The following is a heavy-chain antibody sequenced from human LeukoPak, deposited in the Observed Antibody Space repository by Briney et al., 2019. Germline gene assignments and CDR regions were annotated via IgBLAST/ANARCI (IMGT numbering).Heavy chain of an antibody. CDR3: ARATLFYYYNSSGQRSFDAFDI. CDR2: IIPGSGGT. CDR1: GYSFTGYY. Sequence: ASVKVPCKASGYSFTGYYIHWVRQAPGQGLEWMGWIIPGSGGTDYEQRFQGRVTMTRDTSISTAYMELSSLRSDDTAVYYCARATLFYYYNSSGQRSFDAFDIWGQGTMVTVSS. D-gene: IGHD3-22*01. V-gene: IGHV1-2*02. J-gene: IGHJ3*02.